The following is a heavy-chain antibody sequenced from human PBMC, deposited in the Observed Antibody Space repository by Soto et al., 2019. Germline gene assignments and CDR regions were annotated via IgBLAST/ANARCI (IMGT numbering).Heavy chain of an antibody. CDR2: ISGSGGGT. CDR1: GFTFNIYA. J-gene: IGHJ4*02. Sequence: GVSLRLSCAASGFTFNIYAMSWVRQAPGKGLEWVSAISGSGGGTYYADSVEGRFTISRDNSNNTLYLQMSSLRAEDTAVYYCARGGGYYDSIGYYGGHYFDYWGQGTPVTVSS. V-gene: IGHV3-23*01. D-gene: IGHD3-22*01. CDR3: ARGGGYYDSIGYYGGHYFDY.